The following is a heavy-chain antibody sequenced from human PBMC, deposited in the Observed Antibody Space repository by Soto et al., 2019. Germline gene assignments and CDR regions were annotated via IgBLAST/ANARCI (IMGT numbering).Heavy chain of an antibody. CDR1: GGTVSSYD. CDR2: IVPIFGTA. CDR3: VRRLLADAFYI. V-gene: IGHV1-69*01. D-gene: IGHD3-10*01. Sequence: QVQLVPSGAEVKKHGSSVKVSCKASGGTVSSYDISWVRQAPGPGLEWMGGIVPIFGTANYAQKFQGRVTMTAEECTSTAYIGLSSLRSEDTAVYYCVRRLLADAFYIWGQGTMVNVSS. J-gene: IGHJ3*02.